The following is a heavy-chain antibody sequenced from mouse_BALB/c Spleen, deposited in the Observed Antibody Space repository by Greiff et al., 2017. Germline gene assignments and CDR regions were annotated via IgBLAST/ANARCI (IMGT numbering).Heavy chain of an antibody. D-gene: IGHD2-4*01. Sequence: EVKLVESGGGLVKPGGSLKLSCAASGFTFSSYTMSWVRQTPEKRLEWVATISSGGSYTYYPDSVKGRFTISRDNAKNTLYLQMSSLKSEDTAMYYCTTTMTTTSGAMDYWGQGTSVTVSS. V-gene: IGHV5-6-4*01. CDR2: ISSGGSYT. CDR1: GFTFSSYT. J-gene: IGHJ4*01. CDR3: TTTMTTTSGAMDY.